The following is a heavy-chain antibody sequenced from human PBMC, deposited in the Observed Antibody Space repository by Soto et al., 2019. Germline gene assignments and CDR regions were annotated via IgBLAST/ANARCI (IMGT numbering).Heavy chain of an antibody. CDR2: ISGSGGST. CDR1: GFTFSSYA. Sequence: EVQLLESGGGLVQPGGSLRLSCAASGFTFSSYAMSWVRQAPGKGLEWVSAISGSGGSTYYADSVKGRFTISRDNSKNTLYLQINSLRAEDTAVYYCAKDHEAYYDILTGLDYWGQGTLVTVSS. D-gene: IGHD3-9*01. CDR3: AKDHEAYYDILTGLDY. J-gene: IGHJ4*02. V-gene: IGHV3-23*01.